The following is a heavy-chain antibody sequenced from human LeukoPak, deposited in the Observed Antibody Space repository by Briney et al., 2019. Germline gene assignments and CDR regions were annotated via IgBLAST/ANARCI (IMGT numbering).Heavy chain of an antibody. CDR3: ARHGITMIVVNAFDI. CDR2: IYYSGST. D-gene: IGHD3-22*01. J-gene: IGHJ3*02. V-gene: IGHV4-59*08. Sequence: SETLSLTCTVSGGSISSYYWSWIRQPPGKGLEWIGYIYYSGSTNYNPSLKSRVTISVDTSKNQFSLKLSSVTAADTAVYYCARHGITMIVVNAFDIRGQGTMVTVSS. CDR1: GGSISSYY.